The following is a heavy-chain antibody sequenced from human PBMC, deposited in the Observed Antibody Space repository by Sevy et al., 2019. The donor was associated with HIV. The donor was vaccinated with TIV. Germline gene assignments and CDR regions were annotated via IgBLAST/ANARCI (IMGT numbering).Heavy chain of an antibody. V-gene: IGHV4-31*03. Sequence: SETLSLTCSVSGGSISSDGNYWSWIRQSPGTGLEWIGYIHYSGSTYYNPSVKSRVTISIDTSKSQFSLKLKSVTAADTAVYFCARDLVGVHCEGDCYPAGHFDYWGQGTPVTVSS. D-gene: IGHD2-21*02. J-gene: IGHJ4*02. CDR2: IHYSGST. CDR3: ARDLVGVHCEGDCYPAGHFDY. CDR1: GGSISSDGNY.